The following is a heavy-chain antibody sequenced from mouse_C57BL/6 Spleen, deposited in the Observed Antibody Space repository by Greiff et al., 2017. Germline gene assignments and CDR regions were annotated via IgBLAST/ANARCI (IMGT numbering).Heavy chain of an antibody. D-gene: IGHD2-1*01. V-gene: IGHV5-12*01. Sequence: EVQVVESGGGLVQPGGSLKLSCAASGFTFSDYYMYWVRQTPEKRLEWVAYISNGGGSTYYPDTVKGRFTISRDNAKNTLYLQMSRLKSEDTAMYYCARGGNFYWYFDVWGTGTTVTVSS. J-gene: IGHJ1*03. CDR1: GFTFSDYY. CDR2: ISNGGGST. CDR3: ARGGNFYWYFDV.